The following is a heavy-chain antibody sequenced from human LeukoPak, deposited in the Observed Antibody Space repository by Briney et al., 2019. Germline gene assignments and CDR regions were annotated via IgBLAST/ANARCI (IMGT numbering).Heavy chain of an antibody. J-gene: IGHJ4*02. CDR1: GGSFSGYY. Sequence: SETLSLTCAVYGGSFSGYYWSWIRQPPGKGLEWIGEINHSGSTNYNPSLKSRVTISVDTSKNQFSLKLSSVTAADTAVYYCAIIAVADYYFDYWGQGTLVTVSS. CDR3: AIIAVADYYFDY. V-gene: IGHV4-34*01. CDR2: INHSGST. D-gene: IGHD6-19*01.